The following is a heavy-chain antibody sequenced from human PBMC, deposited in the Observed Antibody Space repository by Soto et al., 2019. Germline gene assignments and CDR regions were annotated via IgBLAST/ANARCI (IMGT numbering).Heavy chain of an antibody. CDR2: IHYSGSI. D-gene: IGHD2-21*02. CDR3: AREDDGGDRYYYGLDV. CDR1: GGSISTDHYH. Sequence: QVQLQESGPGLVRPSQTLSLTCTVSGGSISTDHYHWTWLRQPPGKGLEWIGYIHYSGSIYSNPSLQSRVTMSVDTSNNLFSLKLSSVTAADSAVYFCAREDDGGDRYYYGLDVWGQGTTVTVSS. J-gene: IGHJ6*02. V-gene: IGHV4-30-4*01.